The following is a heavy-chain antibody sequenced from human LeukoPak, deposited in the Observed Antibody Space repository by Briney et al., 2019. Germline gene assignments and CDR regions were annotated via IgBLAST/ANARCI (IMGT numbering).Heavy chain of an antibody. J-gene: IGHJ6*03. CDR1: GGSISSYY. CDR3: ARSPRSYYDFWSGYSGSYYYYMDV. Sequence: SETLSLTCTVSGGSISSYYWSWIRQPPGKGLEWIGYIYYSGSTNYNPSLKSRVTISVDTSKNQFSLKLSSVTAADTAVYYCARSPRSYYDFWSGYSGSYYYYMDVWGKGTTVTVSS. V-gene: IGHV4-59*01. CDR2: IYYSGST. D-gene: IGHD3-3*01.